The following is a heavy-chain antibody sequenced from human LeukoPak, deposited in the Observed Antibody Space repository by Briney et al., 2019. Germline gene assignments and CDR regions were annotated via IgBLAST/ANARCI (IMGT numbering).Heavy chain of an antibody. D-gene: IGHD1-26*01. CDR2: ISGSGGST. CDR3: AKQRTTWELLGDAFDI. V-gene: IGHV3-23*01. CDR1: GLTFNNYA. Sequence: GGSLRLSCAVSGLTFNNYAMSWVRQAPGKGLEWVSAISGSGGSTYYADSVKGRFTISRDNSKNTLYLQMNSLRAEDTAVYYCAKQRTTWELLGDAFDIWGQGTMVTVSS. J-gene: IGHJ3*02.